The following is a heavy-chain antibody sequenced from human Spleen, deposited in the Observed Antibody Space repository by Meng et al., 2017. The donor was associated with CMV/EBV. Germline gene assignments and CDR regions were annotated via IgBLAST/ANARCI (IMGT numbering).Heavy chain of an antibody. J-gene: IGHJ6*02. CDR2: ISSSGSYI. V-gene: IGHV3-21*04. D-gene: IGHD2-2*01. CDR3: AKEACSTTSCYYNYYYGLDV. CDR1: GFSFSRYS. Sequence: GGSLRLSCAASGFSFSRYSMNWVRQAPGKGLEWVSSISSSGSYIYYADSVKGRFTISRDNSKNTLFLQMNSLRAEDTAVYYCAKEACSTTSCYYNYYYGLDVWGQGTTVTVSS.